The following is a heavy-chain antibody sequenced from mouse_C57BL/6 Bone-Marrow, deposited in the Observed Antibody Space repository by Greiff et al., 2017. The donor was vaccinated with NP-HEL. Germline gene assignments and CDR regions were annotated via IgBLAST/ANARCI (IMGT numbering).Heavy chain of an antibody. J-gene: IGHJ4*01. CDR3: ARENYYAMDY. Sequence: EVQLVESGGGLVKPGGSLKLSCAASGFTFSDYGMHWVRQAPEKGLEWVAYISSGGSTIYYADTVKGRFTISRDNAKNTLFLQMTSLRSEDTAMYYCARENYYAMDYWGQGTSVTVSS. CDR2: ISSGGSTI. V-gene: IGHV5-17*01. CDR1: GFTFSDYG.